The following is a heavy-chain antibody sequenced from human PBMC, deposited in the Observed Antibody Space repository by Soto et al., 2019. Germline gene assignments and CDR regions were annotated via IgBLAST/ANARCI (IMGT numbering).Heavy chain of an antibody. D-gene: IGHD6-13*01. Sequence: ASVKVSCKASGYTFTGYYMHWVRQAPGQGLEWMGWINPNSGGTNYAQKFQGWVTMTRDTSISTAYMELSRLRSDDTAVYYCAVDSRPYRSQTKYYYYGMDVWGQGTTVTV. CDR1: GYTFTGYY. J-gene: IGHJ6*02. V-gene: IGHV1-2*04. CDR3: AVDSRPYRSQTKYYYYGMDV. CDR2: INPNSGGT.